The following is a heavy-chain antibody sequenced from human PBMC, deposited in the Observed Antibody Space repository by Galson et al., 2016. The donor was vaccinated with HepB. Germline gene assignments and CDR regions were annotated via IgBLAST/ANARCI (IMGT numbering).Heavy chain of an antibody. Sequence: SLRLSCAASGFTFDDADMSWVRRAPGEGLEWVSSINWNGGRIGYADSVKGRFTISRDNAKNSVYLQMNSLRPEDTALYYCAKENELIAYCGSISCRSNWFDPWGQGTLVTVSS. V-gene: IGHV3-20*04. CDR2: INWNGGRI. J-gene: IGHJ5*02. D-gene: IGHD2-2*01. CDR3: AKENELIAYCGSISCRSNWFDP. CDR1: GFTFDDAD.